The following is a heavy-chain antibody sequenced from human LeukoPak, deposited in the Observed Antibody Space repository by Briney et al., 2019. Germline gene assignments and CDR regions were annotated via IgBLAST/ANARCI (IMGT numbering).Heavy chain of an antibody. CDR2: INAGNGNT. V-gene: IGHV1-3*01. Sequence: ASVKVSCKASGYTFTNYGMTWVRQAPGQRLEWMGWINAGNGNTKYSQKFQGRVTITRDTSASTAYMELSSLRSEDTAVYYCARESGYYYDSSGPGDYWGQGTLVTVSS. D-gene: IGHD3-22*01. J-gene: IGHJ4*02. CDR3: ARESGYYYDSSGPGDY. CDR1: GYTFTNYG.